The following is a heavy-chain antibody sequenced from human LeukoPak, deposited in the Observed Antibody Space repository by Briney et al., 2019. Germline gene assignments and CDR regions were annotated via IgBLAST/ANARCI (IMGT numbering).Heavy chain of an antibody. Sequence: GGSLRLSCAASGFTFSNCWMHWVRQAPGKGLEWVSRIESDGSRARYADSVKGRFTISRDNAKNTLYLQMNSLSAEDTAVYYCARDTYYYNSSAFYHYYYGMDVWGQGTTVTVSS. CDR3: ARDTYYYNSSAFYHYYYGMDV. CDR1: GFTFSNCW. V-gene: IGHV3-74*01. D-gene: IGHD3-22*01. J-gene: IGHJ6*02. CDR2: IESDGSRA.